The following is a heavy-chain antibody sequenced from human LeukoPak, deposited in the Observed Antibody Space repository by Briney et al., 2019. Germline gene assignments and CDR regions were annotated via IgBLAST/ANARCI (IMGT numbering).Heavy chain of an antibody. CDR2: IKSKTDGGTT. Sequence: WIRQPPGKGLEWVGRIKSKTDGGTTDYAAPVKGRFTISRDDSKNTLYLQMNSLKTEDTAVYYCTTARVGPDAFDIWGQGTMVTVSS. J-gene: IGHJ3*02. D-gene: IGHD1-26*01. V-gene: IGHV3-15*01. CDR3: TTARVGPDAFDI.